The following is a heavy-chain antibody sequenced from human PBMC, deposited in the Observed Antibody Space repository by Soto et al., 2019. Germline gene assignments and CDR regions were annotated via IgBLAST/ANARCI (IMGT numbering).Heavy chain of an antibody. V-gene: IGHV4-31*03. D-gene: IGHD5-18*01. J-gene: IGHJ4*02. CDR3: SRGILV. Sequence: QVQLQESGPGLVKPSQTLSLTCTVSGGSINSGGYCWSWIRQHPGKGLDWIGCISYGGSTSYNPSLKSRVTISVDTSKNQFSLKLNSVTAADTAVYYSSRGILVWGQGALITVSS. CDR1: GGSINSGGYC. CDR2: ISYGGST.